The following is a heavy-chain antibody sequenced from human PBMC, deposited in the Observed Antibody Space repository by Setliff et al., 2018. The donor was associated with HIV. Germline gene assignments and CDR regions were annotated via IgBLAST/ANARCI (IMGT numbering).Heavy chain of an antibody. Sequence: PGGSLRLSCAASGFTFSTYSMNWVRQAPGKGLEWVSSISSSGGSTYYADSVKGRFTISRDNSKNTLYLQMNSLRAEDTAVYYCARYEYSSSPAFDYWGQGTLVTVSS. J-gene: IGHJ4*02. D-gene: IGHD6-6*01. CDR1: GFTFSTYS. CDR3: ARYEYSSSPAFDY. CDR2: ISSSGGST. V-gene: IGHV3-23*01.